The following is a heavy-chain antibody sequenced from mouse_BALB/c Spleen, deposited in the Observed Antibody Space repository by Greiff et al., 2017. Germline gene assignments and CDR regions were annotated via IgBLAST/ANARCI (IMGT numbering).Heavy chain of an antibody. Sequence: EVQLQQSGPELVKPGASVKMSCKASGYTFTSYVMHWVKQKPGQGLEWIGYINPYNDGTKYNEKFKGKATLTSDKSSSTAYMELSSLTSEDSAVYYCARENYDYDRGLDYWGQGTTLTVSS. CDR3: ARENYDYDRGLDY. V-gene: IGHV1-14*01. D-gene: IGHD2-4*01. J-gene: IGHJ2*01. CDR1: GYTFTSYV. CDR2: INPYNDGT.